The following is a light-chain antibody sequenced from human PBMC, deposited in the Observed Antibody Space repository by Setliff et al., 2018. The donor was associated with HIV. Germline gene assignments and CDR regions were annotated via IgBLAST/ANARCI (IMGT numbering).Light chain of an antibody. CDR3: SSYTAITALV. J-gene: IGLJ1*01. CDR1: SSDVGIYNL. V-gene: IGLV2-14*02. CDR2: EVN. Sequence: SALTQPASVSGSPGQSIAISCTGTSSDVGIYNLVSWYQHHPGKAPKLIIYEVNKRPSGVSNRFSGSKSGNTASLTISGLQPEDEADYYCSSYTAITALVFGTGTKVTVL.